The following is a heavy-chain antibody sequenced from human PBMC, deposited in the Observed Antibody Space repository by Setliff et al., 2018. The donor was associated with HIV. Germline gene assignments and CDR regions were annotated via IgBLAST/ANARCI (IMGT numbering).Heavy chain of an antibody. J-gene: IGHJ6*03. Sequence: ASVKVSCKASGYIFTNYGITWVRQAPGRGLEWMGWISAYNGNTHYAQKFQGRVTITRDASASTAYMELSSLRSEDTAVYYCARLSIPAYYYMDVWGQGTLVTVSS. D-gene: IGHD2-21*01. CDR2: ISAYNGNT. CDR1: GYIFTNYG. CDR3: ARLSIPAYYYMDV. V-gene: IGHV1-18*01.